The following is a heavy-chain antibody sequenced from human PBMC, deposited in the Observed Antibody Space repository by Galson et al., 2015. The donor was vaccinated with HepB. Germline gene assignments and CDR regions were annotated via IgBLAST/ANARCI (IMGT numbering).Heavy chain of an antibody. CDR1: GFTFSSYA. D-gene: IGHD5-24*01. V-gene: IGHV3-23*01. Sequence: PVQSLRLSCAASGFTFSSYAMHWVRQAPGKGLEWVSAISGSGGSTYYADSVKGRFTISRDNSKNTLYLQMNSLRAKDTAVYYCANALSSRDGYNADYWGQGTLVTVS. CDR3: ANALSSRDGYNADY. J-gene: IGHJ4*02. CDR2: ISGSGGST.